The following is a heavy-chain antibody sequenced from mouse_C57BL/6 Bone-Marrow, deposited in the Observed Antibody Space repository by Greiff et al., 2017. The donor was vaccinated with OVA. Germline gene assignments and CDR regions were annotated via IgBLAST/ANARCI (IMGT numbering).Heavy chain of an antibody. CDR3: ARGLLRYDFDY. V-gene: IGHV5-4*01. Sequence: EVQRVESGGGLVKPGGSLKLSCAASGFTFSSYAMSWVRQTPEKRLEWVATISDGGSYTYYPDNVKGRFTISRDNAKNNLYLQMSHLKSEDTAMYYCARGLLRYDFDYWGQGTTLTVSS. CDR2: ISDGGSYT. J-gene: IGHJ2*01. D-gene: IGHD1-1*01. CDR1: GFTFSSYA.